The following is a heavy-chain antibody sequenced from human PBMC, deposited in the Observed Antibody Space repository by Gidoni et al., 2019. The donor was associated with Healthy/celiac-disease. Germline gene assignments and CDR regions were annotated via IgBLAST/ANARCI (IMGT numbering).Heavy chain of an antibody. CDR2: IYYSGST. D-gene: IGHD6-13*01. V-gene: IGHV4-59*01. CDR1: GGSISSYY. J-gene: IGHJ6*02. CDR3: AGYIAAAGIYGMDV. Sequence: QVQLQESGPGLVKPSETLSLTCTVSGGSISSYYWSWIRQPPGKGLEWIGYIYYSGSTNYNPSLKSRVTISVDTSKNQFSLKLSSVTAADTAVYYCAGYIAAAGIYGMDVWGQGTTVTVSS.